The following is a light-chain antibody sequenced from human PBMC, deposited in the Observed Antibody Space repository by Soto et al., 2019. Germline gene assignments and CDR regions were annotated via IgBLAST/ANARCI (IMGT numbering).Light chain of an antibody. Sequence: DIQMTQSPSSLSASVASRVTITCRASQAIGNFVAWYQQQPGKVPNLLIYAASTLHSGVPSRFSGAQSGPDFTLTISSLQPDDVATYYCQDYNTAPLTCGGGTRVEL. CDR2: AAS. CDR3: QDYNTAPLT. V-gene: IGKV1-27*01. CDR1: QAIGNF. J-gene: IGKJ4*01.